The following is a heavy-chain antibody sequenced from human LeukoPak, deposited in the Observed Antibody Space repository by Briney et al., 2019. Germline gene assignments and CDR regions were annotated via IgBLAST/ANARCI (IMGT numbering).Heavy chain of an antibody. CDR2: IGSSSRSI. Sequence: GGSLRLSCAASGFTFSRSNMNWVRQAPGKGLEWVSYIGSSSRSIYYADSVKGRFTISRDDAKNSLYLQMNSLRDEDTAVYYCARDPVRGMDVWGQGTAVTVSS. CDR1: GFTFSRSN. CDR3: ARDPVRGMDV. V-gene: IGHV3-48*02. J-gene: IGHJ6*02. D-gene: IGHD3-10*01.